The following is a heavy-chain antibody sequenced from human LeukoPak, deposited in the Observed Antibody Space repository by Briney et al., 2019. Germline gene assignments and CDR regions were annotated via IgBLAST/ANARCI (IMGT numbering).Heavy chain of an antibody. J-gene: IGHJ6*03. D-gene: IGHD5-18*01. V-gene: IGHV4-59*01. CDR2: IYYSGST. CDR1: GGSISSYY. CDR3: ARDRRGYSYGSLVEYMDV. Sequence: PSETLSLTCTVSGGSISSYYWSWIRQPPGTGLEWIGYIYYSGSTNYNPSLKSRVTISVDTSKNQFSLKLSSVTAADTAVYYCARDRRGYSYGSLVEYMDVWGKGTTVTVSS.